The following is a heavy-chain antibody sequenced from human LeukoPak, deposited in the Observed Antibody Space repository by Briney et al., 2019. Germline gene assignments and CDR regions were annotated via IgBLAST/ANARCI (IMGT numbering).Heavy chain of an antibody. CDR1: GGTFSSYA. J-gene: IGHJ6*02. V-gene: IGHV1-69*13. D-gene: IGHD6-19*01. Sequence: SVKVSFKASGGTFSSYAISWVRQAPGQGLEWMGGIIPIFGTANYAQKFQGRVTITADESTSTAYMELSSLRSEDTAVYYCVRENSAGRGYYYGMDVWGQGTTVTVSS. CDR3: VRENSAGRGYYYGMDV. CDR2: IIPIFGTA.